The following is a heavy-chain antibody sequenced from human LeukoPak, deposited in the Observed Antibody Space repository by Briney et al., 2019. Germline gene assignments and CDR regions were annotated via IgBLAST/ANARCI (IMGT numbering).Heavy chain of an antibody. CDR2: INPNSGGT. V-gene: IGHV1-2*04. Sequence: ASVKVSCKASGYTFTGYYMHWVRQAPGQGLEWMGWINPNSGGTNYAQKFQGWVTMTRDTSISTAYMELSRLRSDDTAVYYCASTYYYGSGSYSFFRCWGQGTLVTVSS. D-gene: IGHD3-10*01. CDR3: ASTYYYGSGSYSFFRC. J-gene: IGHJ4*02. CDR1: GYTFTGYY.